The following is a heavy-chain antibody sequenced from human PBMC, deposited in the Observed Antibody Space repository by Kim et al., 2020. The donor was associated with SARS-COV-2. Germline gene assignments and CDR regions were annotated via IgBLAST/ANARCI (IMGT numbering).Heavy chain of an antibody. CDR2: IWYDGSNK. J-gene: IGHJ4*02. D-gene: IGHD1-26*01. CDR3: ARDRGDEVGSVGYFDY. Sequence: GGSLRLSCAASGFTFSSYGMHWVRQAPGKGLEWVAVIWYDGSNKYYADSVKGRFTISRDNSKNTLYLQMNSLRAEDTAVYYCARDRGDEVGSVGYFDYWGQGTLVTVSS. V-gene: IGHV3-33*08. CDR1: GFTFSSYG.